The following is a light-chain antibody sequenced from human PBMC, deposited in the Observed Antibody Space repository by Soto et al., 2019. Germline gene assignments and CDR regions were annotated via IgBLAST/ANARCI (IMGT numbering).Light chain of an antibody. CDR3: LQYHNLWA. V-gene: IGKV3-15*01. J-gene: IGKJ1*01. CDR1: QNIYSN. CDR2: RAS. Sequence: IVMAPASATLSVSPGERATLSRRASQNIYSNVAWYQQRPGQAPRLLIYRASTRAPGIPARFSGSGSGTEFTLTISSLQSEDFTVYSCLQYHNLWAFGQGTKVDIK.